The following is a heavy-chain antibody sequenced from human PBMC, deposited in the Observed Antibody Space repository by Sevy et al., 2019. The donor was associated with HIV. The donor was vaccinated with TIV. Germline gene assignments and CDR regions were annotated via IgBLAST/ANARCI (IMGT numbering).Heavy chain of an antibody. D-gene: IGHD6-13*01. CDR3: ASDALAAAGGGCRY. CDR2: ISYDGSNK. J-gene: IGHJ4*02. V-gene: IGHV3-30-3*01. CDR1: GFTFSSYA. Sequence: GGSLRLSCAASGFTFSSYAMHWVRQAPGKGLEWVAVISYDGSNKYYADSVKGRFTISRDNSKNTLYLQMNSLRAEDRAVYYCASDALAAAGGGCRYWGQGTLVTVSS.